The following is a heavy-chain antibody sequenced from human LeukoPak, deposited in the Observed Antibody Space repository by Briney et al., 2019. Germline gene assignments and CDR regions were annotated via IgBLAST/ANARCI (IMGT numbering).Heavy chain of an antibody. V-gene: IGHV4-59*12. D-gene: IGHD3-10*01. Sequence: PSETLSLTCTVSGGSISSYYWSWIRQPPGKGLEWIGYIYYSGSTNYNPSLKSRVTISVDTSKNQFSLKLSSVTAADTAVYYCARDPGIMVRGSRRGYDDYYCYMDVWGKGTTVTISS. J-gene: IGHJ6*03. CDR2: IYYSGST. CDR3: ARDPGIMVRGSRRGYDDYYCYMDV. CDR1: GGSISSYY.